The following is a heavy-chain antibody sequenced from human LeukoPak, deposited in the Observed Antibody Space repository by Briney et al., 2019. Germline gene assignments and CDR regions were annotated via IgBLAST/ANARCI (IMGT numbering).Heavy chain of an antibody. CDR2: IYPGDSDT. CDR3: ARQHERAYYGSGSYGN. V-gene: IGHV5-51*01. Sequence: GESLKISCKGSGYSFTSYWIGWVRQMPGKGPEWMGIIYPGDSDTRYSPSFQGQVTISADKSISTAYLQWSSLKASDTAMYYCARQHERAYYGSGSYGNWGQGTLVTVSS. CDR1: GYSFTSYW. D-gene: IGHD3-10*01. J-gene: IGHJ4*02.